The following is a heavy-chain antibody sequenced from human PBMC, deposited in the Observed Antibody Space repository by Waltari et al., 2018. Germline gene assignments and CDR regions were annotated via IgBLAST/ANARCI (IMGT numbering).Heavy chain of an antibody. Sequence: EVQLVESGGGLVQTGGSLRLSCSASGFGFSNAGMDWVRQVPGKGLVWVARTNKDGSGTAYADFVEGRLTISRDNAKSTLHLQMTSLTAEDTAVYYCVREKDLGGTCVFDFWGRGTLVTVSS. CDR1: GFGFSNAG. J-gene: IGHJ4*02. CDR3: VREKDLGGTCVFDF. CDR2: TNKDGSGT. D-gene: IGHD1-26*01. V-gene: IGHV3-74*03.